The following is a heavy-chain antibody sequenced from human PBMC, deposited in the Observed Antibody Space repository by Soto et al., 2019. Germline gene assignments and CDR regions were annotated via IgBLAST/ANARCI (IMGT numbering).Heavy chain of an antibody. V-gene: IGHV4-30-2*01. D-gene: IGHD2-2*01. J-gene: IGHJ5*02. CDR2: IYHIGTT. Sequence: PSETLSLTCTVSGGAFSSGSFAWTWIRQPPKKGLEWIGYIYHIGTTSYNPSLRSRVTISVDRSRNQFSLNLTSVTAADTAMYYCARGLRRPAASIHGGFDPLGQGTRVTFSS. CDR1: GGAFSSGSFA. CDR3: ARGLRRPAASIHGGFDP.